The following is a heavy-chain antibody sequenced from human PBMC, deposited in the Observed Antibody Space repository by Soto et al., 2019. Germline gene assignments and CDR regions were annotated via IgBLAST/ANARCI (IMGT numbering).Heavy chain of an antibody. Sequence: SETLSLTCTVSGGSISSYYWSWIRQPPGKGLEWIGYIYYSGSTNYNPSLKSRVTISVDTSKNQFSLKLSSVTAADTAVYYCARNGRTATSGYEPDWYFDLWGRGTLVTVSS. CDR2: IYYSGST. J-gene: IGHJ2*01. CDR3: ARNGRTATSGYEPDWYFDL. V-gene: IGHV4-59*01. D-gene: IGHD5-12*01. CDR1: GGSISSYY.